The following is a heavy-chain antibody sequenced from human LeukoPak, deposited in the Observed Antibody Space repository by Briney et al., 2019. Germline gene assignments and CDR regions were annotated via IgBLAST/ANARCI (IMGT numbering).Heavy chain of an antibody. D-gene: IGHD6-19*01. Sequence: GGSLRLSCAASRFSFNDYAASWVRQAPGKGLEWVSGIGGSGDRTYYADSVKGRFTISIDNSKNTLYLQMNNLRGDDTAIYYCAKGASSAWYLHYWGQGTLVTVSS. CDR3: AKGASSAWYLHY. CDR2: IGGSGDRT. J-gene: IGHJ4*02. V-gene: IGHV3-23*01. CDR1: RFSFNDYA.